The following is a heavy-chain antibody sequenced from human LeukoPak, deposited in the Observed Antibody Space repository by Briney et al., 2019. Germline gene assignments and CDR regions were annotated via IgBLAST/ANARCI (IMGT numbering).Heavy chain of an antibody. J-gene: IGHJ5*02. CDR1: GDSVSGNSAA. Sequence: SQTLSLTCAISGDSVSGNSAAWNWIRQSPSRGLEWLGRTYYRSKWYNDYAVSVKSRITINPDTSKNQFSLKLSSVTAADTAVYYCARGGYYGSGTNWFDPWGQGTLVTVSS. D-gene: IGHD3-10*01. CDR2: TYYRSKWYN. CDR3: ARGGYYGSGTNWFDP. V-gene: IGHV6-1*01.